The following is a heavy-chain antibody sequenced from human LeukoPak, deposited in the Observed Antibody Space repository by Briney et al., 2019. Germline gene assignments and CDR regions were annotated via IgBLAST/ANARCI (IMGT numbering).Heavy chain of an antibody. CDR1: GDTFCTSA. CDR3: ARDPSYTTRYCSGDRCILFFNY. D-gene: IGHD2-15*01. J-gene: IGHJ4*02. Sequence: SVKVSFRASGDTFCTSAISWVRQAPGQGLEWMGRILPILDIPNYAQKFQGRITITADKSTSTAYMELSSLRSEDTAMYYCARDPSYTTRYCSGDRCILFFNYWGQGTLVTVSS. V-gene: IGHV1-69*04. CDR2: ILPILDIP.